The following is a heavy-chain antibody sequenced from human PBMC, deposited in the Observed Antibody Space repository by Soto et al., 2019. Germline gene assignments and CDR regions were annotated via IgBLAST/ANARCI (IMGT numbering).Heavy chain of an antibody. J-gene: IGHJ6*02. D-gene: IGHD2-2*01. CDR2: ISGGGSYI. Sequence: GGSLRLSCSASGFTFSDENMSWVRQVPGRGLEWVSGISGGGSYIFYADSVQGRFSISRDNAKNSLFLEMNSLRVEDTAVYYCARDSDCHSTSCFFPPHVWGQGTTVTVSS. CDR3: ARDSDCHSTSCFFPPHV. V-gene: IGHV3-21*06. CDR1: GFTFSDEN.